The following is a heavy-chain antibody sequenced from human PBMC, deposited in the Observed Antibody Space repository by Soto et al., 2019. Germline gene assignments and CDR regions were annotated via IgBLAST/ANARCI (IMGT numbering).Heavy chain of an antibody. CDR2: INPMGGST. CDR1: GYTFINYY. Sequence: QEQLVQSGAEVKEPGASVKVSCKASGYTFINYYIHWVRQDPGQGLEWMAIINPMGGSTNYAQEFQGRVTLTSDTSTSTVYMELSSLRFEDTALFYCARDLAAGDLWGQGTLVTVSS. J-gene: IGHJ5*02. D-gene: IGHD6-13*01. V-gene: IGHV1-46*01. CDR3: ARDLAAGDL.